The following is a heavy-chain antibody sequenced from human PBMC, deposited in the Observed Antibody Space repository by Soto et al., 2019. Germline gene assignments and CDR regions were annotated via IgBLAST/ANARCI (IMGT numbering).Heavy chain of an antibody. CDR1: GGSFTYT. CDR3: ARLHSHGTYGMDV. V-gene: IGHV1-69*13. CDR2: IIPIFGTA. Sequence: GASVKVSCKASGGSFTYTLSWVRQAPGQGLEWMGGIIPIFGTANYAQKFQGRVTITADESTKTAYMELSTLRSEDTAVYYCARLHSHGTYGMDVWGQGXTVTVYS. J-gene: IGHJ6*02. D-gene: IGHD5-18*01.